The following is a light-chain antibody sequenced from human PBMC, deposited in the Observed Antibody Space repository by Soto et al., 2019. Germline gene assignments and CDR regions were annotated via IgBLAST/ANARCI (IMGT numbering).Light chain of an antibody. V-gene: IGKV3-20*01. CDR3: QQYGSSPPST. CDR2: GAS. Sequence: EIGLTQSPGTLSFSPGERATLSCRASQSVSSSYLAWYQQIPGQAPRLLIYGASRRATGIPDRFSGSGSGTDFTLTISRLEPEDFAVYYCQQYGSSPPSTFGQGTRLEIK. J-gene: IGKJ5*01. CDR1: QSVSSSY.